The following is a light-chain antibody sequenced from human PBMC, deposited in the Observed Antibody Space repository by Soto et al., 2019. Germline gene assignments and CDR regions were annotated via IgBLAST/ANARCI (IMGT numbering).Light chain of an antibody. CDR3: QQYGSSPRT. Sequence: EIVLTQSPGTLSLSPGERATLSCRASQSVSSSYLAWYQQKPGQAPRLLIYGASSRATGIPDRFSGSGSGKDFPLTISRLEPEDFAVYYWQQYGSSPRTFGQGTKVEIK. CDR1: QSVSSSY. V-gene: IGKV3-20*01. CDR2: GAS. J-gene: IGKJ1*01.